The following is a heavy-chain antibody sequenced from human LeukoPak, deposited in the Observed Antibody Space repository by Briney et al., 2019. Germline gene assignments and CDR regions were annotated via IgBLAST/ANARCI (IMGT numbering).Heavy chain of an antibody. J-gene: IGHJ4*02. Sequence: PSETLSLTCTVSGGSISSYSWSWIRQPPGKGLEWIGCRYVGGRDLYNPSLRSRVTISVDTSKNQFSLNLNSVTAADTAVYFCARDEGSAYPFDYWGQGTLVTVSS. CDR2: RYVGGRD. CDR1: GGSISSYS. V-gene: IGHV4-59*12. D-gene: IGHD3-22*01. CDR3: ARDEGSAYPFDY.